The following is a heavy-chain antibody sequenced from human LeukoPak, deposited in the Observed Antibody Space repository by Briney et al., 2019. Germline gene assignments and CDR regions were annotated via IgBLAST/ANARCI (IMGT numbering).Heavy chain of an antibody. CDR3: ARALYSGSYYGSRYPYAFDI. D-gene: IGHD1-26*01. V-gene: IGHV1-46*01. J-gene: IGHJ3*02. CDR2: INPSGGST. CDR1: GYTFTSYY. Sequence: ASVKVSCKASGYTFTSYYMHWVRQAPGQGLEWMGIINPSGGSTSYAQKFQGRVTVTRDTSTSTVYMELSSLRSEDTAVYYCARALYSGSYYGSRYPYAFDIWGQGTMVAVSS.